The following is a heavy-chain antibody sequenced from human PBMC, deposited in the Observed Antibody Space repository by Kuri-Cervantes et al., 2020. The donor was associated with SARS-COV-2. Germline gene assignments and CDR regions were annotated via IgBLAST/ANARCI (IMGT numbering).Heavy chain of an antibody. CDR1: GYTFTSYA. CDR2: INAGNGNT. J-gene: IGHJ6*02. Sequence: ASVKVSCKASGYTFTSYAMHWVRQAPGQRLEWMGWINAGNGNTKYSQKFQGRVTITRDTSASTAYMELSSLRSEDTAVYYCARDYYGSGSYYPPQYYGMDVWGQGTTATVSS. D-gene: IGHD3-10*01. CDR3: ARDYYGSGSYYPPQYYGMDV. V-gene: IGHV1-3*01.